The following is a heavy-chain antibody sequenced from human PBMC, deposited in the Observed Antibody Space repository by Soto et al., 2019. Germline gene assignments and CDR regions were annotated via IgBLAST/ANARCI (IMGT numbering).Heavy chain of an antibody. V-gene: IGHV3-74*01. J-gene: IGHJ5*02. CDR3: GRDSAIAYGGFDP. CDR2: INSDGSST. D-gene: IGHD2-2*02. CDR1: GFTFSSYW. Sequence: EVQLVESGGGLVQPGGSLRLSCVVSGFTFSSYWMHWVRQAPGKGLVWVSRINSDGSSTSYADSVKGRFTISRDNAKTTQYLQMNSLRAEDTAVYYCGRDSAIAYGGFDPWGQRTLVTVSS.